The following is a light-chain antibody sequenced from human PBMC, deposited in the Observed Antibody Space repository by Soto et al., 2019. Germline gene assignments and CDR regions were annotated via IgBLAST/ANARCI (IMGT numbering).Light chain of an antibody. CDR1: QSVSSY. J-gene: IGKJ1*01. Sequence: EIVMTQSPATLSVSPGDSATLSCRASQSVSSYLAWYQQKPGQAPRLLIYDASNRATGIPARFSGSGSGTDFTLTISSLEPEDFAVYYCQQYGRSPTFGQGTKVDIK. CDR3: QQYGRSPT. V-gene: IGKV3-11*01. CDR2: DAS.